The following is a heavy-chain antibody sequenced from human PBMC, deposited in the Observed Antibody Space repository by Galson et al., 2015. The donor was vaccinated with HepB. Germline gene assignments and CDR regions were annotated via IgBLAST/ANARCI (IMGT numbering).Heavy chain of an antibody. J-gene: IGHJ4*02. D-gene: IGHD3-10*01. V-gene: IGHV3-30*04. CDR1: GFPSSNYA. CDR3: ARRAGASGGFSFDY. Sequence: LRLSCAASGFPSSNYAMHWVRQTPGKGLEWMTVILHDAHNRYYADSVEGRFTVSRDNSKNTVYLQMNSLRPEDTAMYYCARRAGASGGFSFDYWGQGSLVTVSS. CDR2: ILHDAHNR.